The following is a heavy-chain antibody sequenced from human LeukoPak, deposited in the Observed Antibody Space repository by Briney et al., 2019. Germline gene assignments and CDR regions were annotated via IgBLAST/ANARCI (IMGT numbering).Heavy chain of an antibody. CDR1: GFTISSYA. D-gene: IGHD3-9*01. J-gene: IGHJ4*02. Sequence: RPGGSLRLSCVVSGFTISSYAMHRVRQAPGKGLEYVSAIITNGGSTYYANSVKGRFTISRDNSKNTLYLQMGSLRAEDMAVYYCARGFLTYYDILTGSNTPGYFDYWGQGTLVTVSS. CDR2: IITNGGST. CDR3: ARGFLTYYDILTGSNTPGYFDY. V-gene: IGHV3-64*01.